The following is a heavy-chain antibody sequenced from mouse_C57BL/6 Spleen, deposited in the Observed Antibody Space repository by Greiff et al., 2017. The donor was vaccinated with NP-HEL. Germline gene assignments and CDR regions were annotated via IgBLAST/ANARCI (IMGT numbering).Heavy chain of an antibody. Sequence: EVKVEESGGGLVQPGGSMKLSCAASGFTFSDAWMDWVRQSPEKGLEWVAEIRNKANNHATYYAESVKGRFTISRDDSKSSVYLQMNSLRAEDTGIYYCTRITTVVANFDYWGQGTTLTVSS. D-gene: IGHD1-1*01. J-gene: IGHJ2*01. V-gene: IGHV6-6*01. CDR3: TRITTVVANFDY. CDR2: IRNKANNHAT. CDR1: GFTFSDAW.